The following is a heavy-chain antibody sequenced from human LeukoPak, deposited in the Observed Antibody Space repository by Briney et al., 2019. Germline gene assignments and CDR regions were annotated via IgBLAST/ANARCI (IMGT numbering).Heavy chain of an antibody. CDR3: VKVGYYDSAASEHFQY. D-gene: IGHD3-22*01. CDR2: IYYSGST. V-gene: IGHV4-38-2*02. Sequence: SETLSLTCTLSGYSISSAYYWCWICQPPGKGLEWIRSIYYSGSTYYNPSLKSRVTISVDTSNNQFSLKLSSVTAADTAVYYCVKVGYYDSAASEHFQYWGRGTLVTVSS. CDR1: GYSISSAYY. J-gene: IGHJ1*01.